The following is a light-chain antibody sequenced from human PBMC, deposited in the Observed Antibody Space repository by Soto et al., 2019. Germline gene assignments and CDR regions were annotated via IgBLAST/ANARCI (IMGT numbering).Light chain of an antibody. J-gene: IGKJ1*01. V-gene: IGKV3-15*01. CDR3: QQYNNWPRT. CDR1: QSVRSN. CDR2: GAS. Sequence: EIVLTQSPATLSVSPGERATLSCRASQSVRSNLAWYQQKPGQAPRLFIFGASTRASGVPAKFSGSGSGTEFTLTISSLQSEDFAVYYCQQYNNWPRTFGQGTKVDIK.